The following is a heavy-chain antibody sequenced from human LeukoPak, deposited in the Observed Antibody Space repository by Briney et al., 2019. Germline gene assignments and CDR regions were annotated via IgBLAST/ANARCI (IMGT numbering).Heavy chain of an antibody. CDR3: AKDGRDGYSSTWRFFDI. D-gene: IGHD5-24*01. CDR1: GFTFDDYA. Sequence: GRSLRLSCAASGFTFDDYAMHWVRQAPGKGLEWVSGISWNSGSIGYADSVKGRFTISRDNAKNSLYLQMNSLRAEDMALYYCAKDGRDGYSSTWRFFDIWGQGTMVTVSS. V-gene: IGHV3-9*03. CDR2: ISWNSGSI. J-gene: IGHJ3*02.